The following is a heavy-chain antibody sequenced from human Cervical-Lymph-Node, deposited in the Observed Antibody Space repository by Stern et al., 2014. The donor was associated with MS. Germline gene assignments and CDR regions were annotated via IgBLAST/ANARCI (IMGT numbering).Heavy chain of an antibody. CDR3: ARESGSSFYWFDP. V-gene: IGHV1-18*04. J-gene: IGHJ5*02. CDR2: ISAYNGNP. Sequence: VQLVQSGAEVKKPGASVKVSCKASGYTFTSYGINWVRQAPGQGLEWMGWISAYNGNPNYAQKLQGRVTMTPDTSTSTASMELRSLRSDDTAVYYCARESGSSFYWFDPWGQGTLVTVSS. CDR1: GYTFTSYG. D-gene: IGHD1-26*01.